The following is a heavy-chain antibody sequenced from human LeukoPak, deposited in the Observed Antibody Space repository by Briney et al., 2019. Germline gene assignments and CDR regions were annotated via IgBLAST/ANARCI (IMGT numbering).Heavy chain of an antibody. J-gene: IGHJ4*02. D-gene: IGHD3-3*01. CDR1: GFTFSSYG. Sequence: GGSLRLSCAASGFTFSSYGMHWVGQAPGKGLEWVAFIRYHGSNKYYADSVKGRFTISRDNSKNTLFLQMNSLRAEDTAVYYCAKDSYDFWSGYRSSGYFDYWGQGTLVTVSS. CDR2: IRYHGSNK. V-gene: IGHV3-30*02. CDR3: AKDSYDFWSGYRSSGYFDY.